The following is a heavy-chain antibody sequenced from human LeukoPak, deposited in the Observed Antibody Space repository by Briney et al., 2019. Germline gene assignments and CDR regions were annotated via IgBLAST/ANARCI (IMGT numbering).Heavy chain of an antibody. CDR1: GGTFSSYA. D-gene: IGHD2-2*01. Sequence: SVKVSCKASGGTFSSYAISWVRQAPGQGLEWMGGIIPIFGTANYAQKFQGRVTITADKSASTAYMELSSLRSEDTAVYYCARGARGLQGYCSSTSCYDYFDYWGQGTLVTVSS. CDR2: IIPIFGTA. J-gene: IGHJ4*02. V-gene: IGHV1-69*06. CDR3: ARGARGLQGYCSSTSCYDYFDY.